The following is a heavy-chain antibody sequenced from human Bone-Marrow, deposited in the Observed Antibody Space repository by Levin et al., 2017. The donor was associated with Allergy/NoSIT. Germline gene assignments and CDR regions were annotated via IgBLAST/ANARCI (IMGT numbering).Heavy chain of an antibody. CDR2: IWHDGSSK. CDR3: ARDGHDYGSGTYQDY. J-gene: IGHJ4*02. Sequence: GGSLRLSCAASGFMFNTFGMHWVRQAPGKGLEGVAFIWHDGSSKYYADSVKGRFTVSRDNSQNTVYLQMDSLRAEDTAVYYCARDGHDYGSGTYQDYWGQGTLVTVPS. CDR1: GFMFNTFG. V-gene: IGHV3-33*01. D-gene: IGHD3-10*01.